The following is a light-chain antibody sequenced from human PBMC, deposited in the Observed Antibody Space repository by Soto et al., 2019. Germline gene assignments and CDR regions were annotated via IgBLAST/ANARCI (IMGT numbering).Light chain of an antibody. CDR1: SSNIGTYDY. Sequence: QSALTQPASVSGSPGQTVAISCTGTSSNIGTYDYVSWYQQLPGKAPKVLIYEVTYRPSGVSNRFSGSKSGNTASLTISGLQAEDEAYYHCYSYTRDSTGVFGGGTQLTVL. J-gene: IGLJ3*02. CDR2: EVT. CDR3: YSYTRDSTGV. V-gene: IGLV2-14*01.